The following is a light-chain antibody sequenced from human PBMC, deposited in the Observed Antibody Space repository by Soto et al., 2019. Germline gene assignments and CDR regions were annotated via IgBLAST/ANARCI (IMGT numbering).Light chain of an antibody. V-gene: IGKV1-5*01. CDR2: AAS. J-gene: IGKJ1*01. CDR1: QTISSW. CDR3: LQHNSYPWT. Sequence: DIQMTQSPSTLSASVGDRVTITCRASQTISSWLAWYQQKPGKAPTLLIFAASALQSGVPSRFSGSGSGTDFTLTISSLQPEDFATYYCLQHNSYPWTFGQGTKVDIK.